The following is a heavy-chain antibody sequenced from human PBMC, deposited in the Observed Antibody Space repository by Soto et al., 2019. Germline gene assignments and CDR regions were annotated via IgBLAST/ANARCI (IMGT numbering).Heavy chain of an antibody. CDR1: GYTFTSYG. J-gene: IGHJ3*02. V-gene: IGHV1-18*01. CDR3: ARAGGTDSSGYYSDAFDI. CDR2: ISAYNGNT. D-gene: IGHD3-22*01. Sequence: QVQLVQSGAEVKKPGASVKVSCKASGYTFTSYGISWVRQAPGQGLEWMGWISAYNGNTNYAQKLQGRVTMTTDTSTSAAYMELRSLRSDDTAVYYCARAGGTDSSGYYSDAFDIWGQGTMVTVSS.